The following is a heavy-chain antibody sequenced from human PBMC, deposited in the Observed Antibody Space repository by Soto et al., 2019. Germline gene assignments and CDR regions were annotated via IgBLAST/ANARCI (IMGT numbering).Heavy chain of an antibody. CDR1: GYTFSNYY. J-gene: IGHJ6*03. CDR2: MNPNSGNT. V-gene: IGHV1-8*01. CDR3: ARVARDYIWGSLEYYYYMDV. D-gene: IGHD3-16*01. Sequence: GASVKVSCKASGYTFSNYYMHWVRQATGQGLEWMGWMNPNSGNTGYAQKFQGRVTMTRNTSISTAYMELSSLRSEDTAVYYCARVARDYIWGSLEYYYYMDVWGKGTTVTVSS.